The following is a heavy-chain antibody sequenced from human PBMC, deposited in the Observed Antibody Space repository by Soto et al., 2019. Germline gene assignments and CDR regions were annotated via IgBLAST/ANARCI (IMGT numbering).Heavy chain of an antibody. D-gene: IGHD6-19*01. CDR3: ARTKGASSGWYFDYAFDI. CDR1: GFTFSSYW. Sequence: GGSLRLSCAASGFTFSSYWMSWVRQAPGKGLEWVANIKQDGSEKYYVDSVKGRFTISRDNAKNSLYLQMNSLRAEDTAVYYCARTKGASSGWYFDYAFDIWGQGTMVTVSS. V-gene: IGHV3-7*05. CDR2: IKQDGSEK. J-gene: IGHJ3*02.